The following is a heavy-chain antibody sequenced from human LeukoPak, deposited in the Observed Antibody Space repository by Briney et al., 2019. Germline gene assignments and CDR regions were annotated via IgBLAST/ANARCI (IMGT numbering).Heavy chain of an antibody. CDR2: IHPSTGNP. D-gene: IGHD3-3*01. CDR1: GYTFTNYA. Sequence: ASVKVSCKAAGYTFTNYAMNWVRQAPGQGLEWMGWIHPSTGNPTYAQGFTGRFVFSLDTSVSTAYLQISSLKAEDTAVYYCARGGPTYYDFWSGYYIYYFDYWGQGTLVTVSS. CDR3: ARGGPTYYDFWSGYYIYYFDY. J-gene: IGHJ4*02. V-gene: IGHV7-4-1*02.